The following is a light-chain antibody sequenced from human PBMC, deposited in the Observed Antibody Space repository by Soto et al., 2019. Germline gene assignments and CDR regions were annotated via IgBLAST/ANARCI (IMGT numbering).Light chain of an antibody. Sequence: DIVMTQSPDSLAVSLGERATINCKSSQSVLYNSNNKNYVAWYQQKPGQPPKLLINWASTRESGVPDRFSGSGSGTDFTLTISSLQAEDVAVYYCLQYYTSWWSFGQGTKVEIK. CDR3: LQYYTSWWS. V-gene: IGKV4-1*01. CDR2: WAS. J-gene: IGKJ1*01. CDR1: QSVLYNSNNKNY.